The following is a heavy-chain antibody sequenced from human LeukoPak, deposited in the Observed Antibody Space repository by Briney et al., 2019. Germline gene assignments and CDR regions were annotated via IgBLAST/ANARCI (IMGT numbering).Heavy chain of an antibody. J-gene: IGHJ4*02. CDR3: ARGELLWFRELPDY. CDR1: GFTFSSYE. CDR2: ISSSCSTI. Sequence: GVSLRLSCAASGFTFSSYEMNWVRQAPGKGLEWVGEISSSCSTIYYADSLKGRFTIAADNAKNSPYLQMNSQRCEDTGVYYGARGELLWFRELPDYWGQATLVTVPS. V-gene: IGHV3-48*01. D-gene: IGHD3-10*01.